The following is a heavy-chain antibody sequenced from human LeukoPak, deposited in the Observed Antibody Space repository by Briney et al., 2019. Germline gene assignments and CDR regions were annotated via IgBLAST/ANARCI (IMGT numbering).Heavy chain of an antibody. Sequence: GGSLRLSCAASGFSFSTYSMNWVRQAPGKGLEWVSSINSDSIWIYYADSVKGRFTISRDDSKNTLSLQMNSLRVEDTAVYHCARDLAWGAFDYWGQGTLVTVSS. D-gene: IGHD7-27*01. CDR3: ARDLAWGAFDY. CDR1: GFSFSTYS. J-gene: IGHJ4*02. CDR2: INSDSIWI. V-gene: IGHV3-21*04.